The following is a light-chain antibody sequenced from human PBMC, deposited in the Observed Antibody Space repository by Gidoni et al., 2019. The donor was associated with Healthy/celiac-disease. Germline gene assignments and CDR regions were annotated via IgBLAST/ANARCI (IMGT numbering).Light chain of an antibody. Sequence: DIQMTQSPSTLSASVGDRVTITWRASQSISSWLAWYQQKPGKAPKLLIYKASSLESGVPSRFSGSGSGTEFTLTISSLQPDDFATYYCQQYNSYSLLTFGGGTKVEIK. CDR2: KAS. CDR1: QSISSW. V-gene: IGKV1-5*03. J-gene: IGKJ4*01. CDR3: QQYNSYSLLT.